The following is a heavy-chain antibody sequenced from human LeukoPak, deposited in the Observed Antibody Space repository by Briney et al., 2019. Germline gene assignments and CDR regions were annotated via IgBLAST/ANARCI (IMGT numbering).Heavy chain of an antibody. CDR1: GFTFSDYY. D-gene: IGHD3-22*01. CDR3: ARAQYYYDSSVWAFDI. CDR2: ISSSGSTI. J-gene: IGHJ3*02. V-gene: IGHV3-11*04. Sequence: GGSLRLSCAASGFTFSDYYMSWIRQAPGKGLEWVSYISSSGSTIYYADSVKGRFTISRDNAKNSLYLQMNSLRAEDTAVYYCARAQYYYDSSVWAFDIWGQGTMVTVSS.